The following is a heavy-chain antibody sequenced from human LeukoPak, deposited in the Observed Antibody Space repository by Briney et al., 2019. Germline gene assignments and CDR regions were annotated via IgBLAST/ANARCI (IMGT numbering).Heavy chain of an antibody. Sequence: GASVKVSCKVSGYTLTELSMHWVRQAPGKGLEWMGGFDPEDGETIYAQKFQGRVTMTEDTSTDTAYMELSSLRSEDTAVYYCATDFLDYYDSSGYHRHWGQGTLVTVSS. J-gene: IGHJ4*02. V-gene: IGHV1-24*01. CDR1: GYTLTELS. D-gene: IGHD3-22*01. CDR3: ATDFLDYYDSSGYHRH. CDR2: FDPEDGET.